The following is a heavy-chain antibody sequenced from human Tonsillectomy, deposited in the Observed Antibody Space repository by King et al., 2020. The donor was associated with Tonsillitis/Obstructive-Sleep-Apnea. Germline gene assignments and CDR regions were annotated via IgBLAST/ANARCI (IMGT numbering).Heavy chain of an antibody. J-gene: IGHJ5*02. CDR3: ASSIREYQISYWFDP. Sequence: VQLQQWGAGLLKPSETLSLTCAVYVGSFSGYYWSWIRQPPGKGREWIGEINHSGSTNYNPSLKSRVTISVDTPKNQFSLKLSSVTAADTAVYYCASSIREYQISYWFDPWGQGTLVTVSS. CDR2: INHSGST. V-gene: IGHV4-34*01. CDR1: VGSFSGYY. D-gene: IGHD2-2*01.